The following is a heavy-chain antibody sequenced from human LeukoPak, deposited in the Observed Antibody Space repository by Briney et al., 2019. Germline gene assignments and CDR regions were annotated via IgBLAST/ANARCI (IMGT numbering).Heavy chain of an antibody. CDR1: GYTFTGYY. V-gene: IGHV1-2*02. Sequence: ASVKVSCKASGYTFTGYYMHWVRQAPGQGLEWMGWINPNSGGTNYAQKFQGRVTMTRDTSISTAYMELSSLRSEDTAVYYCATGDILTGYYNRGGGYYFDYWGQGTLVTVSS. J-gene: IGHJ4*02. D-gene: IGHD3-9*01. CDR2: INPNSGGT. CDR3: ATGDILTGYYNRGGGYYFDY.